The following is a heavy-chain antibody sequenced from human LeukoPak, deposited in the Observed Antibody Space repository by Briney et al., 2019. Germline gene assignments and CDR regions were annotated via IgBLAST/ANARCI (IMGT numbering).Heavy chain of an antibody. V-gene: IGHV4-30-2*01. CDR2: IYHSGST. CDR3: ARDVEGQQLVDY. D-gene: IGHD6-13*01. J-gene: IGHJ4*02. CDR1: GGSISSGGYY. Sequence: SETLSLTCTVSGGSISSGGYYWSWIRQPPGKGLEWIGYIYHSGSTYYNPSLKSRVTISVDRSKNQFSLKLSSVTAADTAVYYCARDVEGQQLVDYWGQGTLVTVSS.